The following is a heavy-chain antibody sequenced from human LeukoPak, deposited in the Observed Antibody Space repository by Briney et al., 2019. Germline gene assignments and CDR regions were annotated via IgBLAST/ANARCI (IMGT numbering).Heavy chain of an antibody. CDR1: GFTFSSYA. CDR2: ISGSGGST. Sequence: GGSLRLSCAASGFTFSSYAMSWVRQAPGKGLEWVSSISGSGGSTYYADSVKGRFAISRDNSKNTLYLQMSSLRGDDTAMYYCAKDLEAARPGYWGQGTWSPSPQ. J-gene: IGHJ4*02. D-gene: IGHD6-6*01. V-gene: IGHV3-23*01. CDR3: AKDLEAARPGY.